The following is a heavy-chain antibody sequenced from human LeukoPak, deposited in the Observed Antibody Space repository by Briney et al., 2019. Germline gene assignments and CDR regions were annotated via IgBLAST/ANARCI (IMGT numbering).Heavy chain of an antibody. CDR3: ARRKGCSSTSCPPDY. CDR1: GYSFTTSW. Sequence: PGESLKISCKGSGYSFTTSWVGWVRQMPGKGLEWMGIIYPGDCDTRYSPSFQGQVTMSADKSISTAYLQWSSMKASDTAMYYCARRKGCSSTSCPPDYWGQGTLVTVSS. D-gene: IGHD2-2*01. J-gene: IGHJ4*02. CDR2: IYPGDCDT. V-gene: IGHV5-51*01.